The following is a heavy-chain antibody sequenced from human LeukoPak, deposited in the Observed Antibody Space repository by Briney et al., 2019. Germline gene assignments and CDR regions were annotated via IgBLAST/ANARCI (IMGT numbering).Heavy chain of an antibody. CDR3: AREWYSSGWSLYYFDY. Sequence: PSETLSLTCTVSGYSINSDYQWGWIRQPPGKGLEWIGSIYHSGSTYYNPSLKSRVTISVDTSKNQFSLKLSSVTAADTAMYYCAREWYSSGWSLYYFDYWGQGTLVTVSS. CDR1: GYSINSDYQ. D-gene: IGHD6-19*01. J-gene: IGHJ4*02. V-gene: IGHV4-38-2*02. CDR2: IYHSGST.